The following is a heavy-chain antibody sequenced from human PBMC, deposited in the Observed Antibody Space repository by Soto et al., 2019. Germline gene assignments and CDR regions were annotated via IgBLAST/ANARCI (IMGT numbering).Heavy chain of an antibody. Sequence: QVQLVESGGGVVQPGRSLRLSCAASGFTFSSYGMHWVRQAPGKGLEWVAVIWYDGSNKYYADSVKGRFTISRDNSKNTLYLQMNSLRAQYTAVYYCAREGPGRRFWYYGYVGGSYRYADYWGQGTLVTVSS. J-gene: IGHJ4*02. CDR2: IWYDGSNK. CDR3: AREGPGRRFWYYGYVGGSYRYADY. CDR1: GFTFSSYG. D-gene: IGHD3-16*02. V-gene: IGHV3-33*01.